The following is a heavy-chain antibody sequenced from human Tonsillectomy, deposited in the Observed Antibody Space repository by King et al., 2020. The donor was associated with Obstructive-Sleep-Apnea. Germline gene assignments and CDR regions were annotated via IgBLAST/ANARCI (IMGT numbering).Heavy chain of an antibody. Sequence: VQLVESGGGVVQPGGSLRLSWAASGFSFTYYAMHWVRQAPGKGLEWVTFIGYDGSNKYYADSVKGRFTISRDNSKNTLYLQMNNLRAEDTAVYYCAKDKESIAYWGQGTLVTVSS. CDR1: GFSFTYYA. D-gene: IGHD5-24*01. CDR3: AKDKESIAY. J-gene: IGHJ4*02. CDR2: IGYDGSNK. V-gene: IGHV3-30*02.